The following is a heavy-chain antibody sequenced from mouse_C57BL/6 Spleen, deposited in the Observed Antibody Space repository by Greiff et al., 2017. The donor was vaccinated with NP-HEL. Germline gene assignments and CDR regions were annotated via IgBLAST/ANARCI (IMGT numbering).Heavy chain of an antibody. CDR1: GYTFTSSW. J-gene: IGHJ4*01. CDR3: ARDDGYYVGAMDY. CDR2: INPSNGGT. D-gene: IGHD2-3*01. Sequence: QVQLQQPGTELVKPGASVKLSCKASGYTFTSSWMHWVKQRPGQGLEWIGNINPSNGGTNYNEKFKSKATLTVDKSSSTAYMQLSSLTSEDSAVYYCARDDGYYVGAMDYWGQGTSVTVSS. V-gene: IGHV1-53*01.